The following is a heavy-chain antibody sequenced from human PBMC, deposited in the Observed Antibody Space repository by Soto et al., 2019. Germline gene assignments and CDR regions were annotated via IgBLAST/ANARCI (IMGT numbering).Heavy chain of an antibody. Sequence: EVQLVESGGGLVQPGGSLRLSCAASGFTFSSYSMNWVRQAPGKGLEWVSYISSSSSTIYYADSVKGRFTISRDNAKNSLYLQMNSLRDEDTAVYYCARETDQATIYYYYGMDVWGQGTTVTVSS. J-gene: IGHJ6*02. CDR3: ARETDQATIYYYYGMDV. CDR1: GFTFSSYS. CDR2: ISSSSSTI. V-gene: IGHV3-48*02.